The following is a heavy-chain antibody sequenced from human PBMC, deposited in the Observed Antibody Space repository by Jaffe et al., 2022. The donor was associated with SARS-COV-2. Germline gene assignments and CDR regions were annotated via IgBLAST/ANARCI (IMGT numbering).Heavy chain of an antibody. CDR1: GFTFDDYA. CDR3: AKDMEGYGGNYYFDY. V-gene: IGHV3-9*01. CDR2: ISWNSGSI. J-gene: IGHJ4*02. Sequence: EVQLVESGGGLVQPGRSLRLSCAASGFTFDDYAMHWVRQAPGKGLEWVSGISWNSGSIGYADSVKGRFTISRDNAKNSLYLQMNSLRAEDTALYYCAKDMEGYGGNYYFDYWGQGTLVTVSS. D-gene: IGHD4-17*01.